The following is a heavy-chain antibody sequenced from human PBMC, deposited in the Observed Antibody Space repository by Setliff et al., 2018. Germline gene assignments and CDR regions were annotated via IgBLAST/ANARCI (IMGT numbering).Heavy chain of an antibody. D-gene: IGHD5-18*01. J-gene: IGHJ6*02. V-gene: IGHV3-15*01. CDR1: GLSYTNDW. CDR2: IKSKTDGGTT. CDR3: ISLWLGYYGLDV. Sequence: ESLKISCTASGLSYTNDWVSWVRQAPGKGLEWVGRIKSKTDGGTTDYAAPVKGRFTISRDDSKNTLYLQMNSLKTEDTAVYYCISLWLGYYGLDVWGQGTTVTVSS.